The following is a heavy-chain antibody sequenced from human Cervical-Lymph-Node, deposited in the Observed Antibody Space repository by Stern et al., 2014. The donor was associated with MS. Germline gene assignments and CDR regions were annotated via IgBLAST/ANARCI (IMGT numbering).Heavy chain of an antibody. Sequence: EMQLVESGGGLVKPGGSLRLSCAASGFTFSSYDMNWVRQAPGKGLEWVSSISGSSSYIYYADSVKGRFTISRDNAKNSLYLQMNSLRAEDTAVYYCASGVGAHGGYLDYWGQGTLVTVSS. CDR3: ASGVGAHGGYLDY. V-gene: IGHV3-21*01. CDR2: ISGSSSYI. CDR1: GFTFSSYD. D-gene: IGHD1-26*01. J-gene: IGHJ4*02.